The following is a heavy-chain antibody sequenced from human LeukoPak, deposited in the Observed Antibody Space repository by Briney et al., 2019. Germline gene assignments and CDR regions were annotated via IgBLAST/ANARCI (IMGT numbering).Heavy chain of an antibody. J-gene: IGHJ6*03. CDR1: GFTFSSYW. CDR3: ARAVAGIHICYYYYYMDV. CDR2: IKQDGSEK. V-gene: IGHV3-7*01. Sequence: GGSLRLSCAASGFTFSSYWMSWVRQAPGKGLEWVANIKQDGSEKYYVDSVKGRFTISRDNAKNSLYLQMNSLRAKDTAVYYCARAVAGIHICYYYYYMDVWGKGTTVTVSS. D-gene: IGHD6-19*01.